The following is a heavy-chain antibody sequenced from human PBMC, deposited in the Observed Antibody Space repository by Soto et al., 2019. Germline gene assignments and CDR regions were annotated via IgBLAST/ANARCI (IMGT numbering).Heavy chain of an antibody. CDR3: ARHTPAISISDH. J-gene: IGHJ4*02. D-gene: IGHD2-15*01. CDR1: GGSISSSSYY. V-gene: IGHV4-39*01. Sequence: QLQLQESGPGLVKPSETLSLTCTVSGGSISSSSYYWGWIRQPPGKGLEWIGSIYYSGSTYYNPSIKSRVTISVDTSKNQLSLKLSSVTAADTAVYYCARHTPAISISDHWGQGTLVTVSS. CDR2: IYYSGST.